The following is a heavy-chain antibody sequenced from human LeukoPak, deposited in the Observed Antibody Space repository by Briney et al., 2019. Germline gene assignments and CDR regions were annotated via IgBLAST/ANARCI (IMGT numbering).Heavy chain of an antibody. CDR1: GSTFSSYA. CDR2: ISGSGGDT. D-gene: IGHD2/OR15-2a*01. V-gene: IGHV3-23*01. CDR3: RYFLPHFDY. Sequence: GGSLRLSCAASGSTFSSYAMNWVRQAPGKGLEWVSAISGSGGDTYYADSVKGRFTISRDNSKNTLYLQMNSLRAEDTAVYYCRYFLPHFDYWGQGTLVTVSS. J-gene: IGHJ4*02.